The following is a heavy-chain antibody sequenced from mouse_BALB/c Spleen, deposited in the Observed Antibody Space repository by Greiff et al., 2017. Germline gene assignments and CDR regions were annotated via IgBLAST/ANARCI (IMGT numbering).Heavy chain of an antibody. D-gene: IGHD2-4*01. CDR1: GFTFSSYT. Sequence: EVMLVESGGGLVKPGGSLKLSCAASGFTFSSYTMSWVRQTPEKRLEWVATISSGGSYTYYPDSVKGRFTISRDNAKNTLYLQMSSLKSEDTAMYYCTRGYDYDSDAMDYWGQGTSVTVSS. J-gene: IGHJ4*01. CDR2: ISSGGSYT. CDR3: TRGYDYDSDAMDY. V-gene: IGHV5-6-4*01.